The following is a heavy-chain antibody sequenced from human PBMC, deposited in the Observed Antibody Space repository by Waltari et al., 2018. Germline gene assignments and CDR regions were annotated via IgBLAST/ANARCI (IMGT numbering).Heavy chain of an antibody. V-gene: IGHV4-39*07. J-gene: IGHJ5*02. Sequence: QLQLKESGPELLSPPGTRSPNCGVSGGSIGSGDAYGGWLRKSPGKGREGIGSIYYIGTTYYNPSVTSRATLSADLSKNLFSLTSDSVTSTDTAVYYFAMDVGRSAWPNRPDWFDPWGQGAVVAVSS. CDR2: IYYIGTT. CDR3: AMDVGRSAWPNRPDWFDP. D-gene: IGHD1-26*01. CDR1: GGSIGSGDAY.